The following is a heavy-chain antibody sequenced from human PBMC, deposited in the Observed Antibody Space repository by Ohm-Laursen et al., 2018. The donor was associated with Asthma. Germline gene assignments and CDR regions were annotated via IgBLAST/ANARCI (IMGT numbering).Heavy chain of an antibody. J-gene: IGHJ4*02. CDR2: IYYSGSA. CDR1: GGSITSAPYY. CDR3: ATGPPYQLLSFDY. V-gene: IGHV4-31*03. Sequence: TLSLTCTVSGGSITSAPYYWNWIRQPPGKGLEWIGYIYYSGSAYYNPSLKSRVTISVDTSKNQFSLKLSSVTAADTAVYYCATGPPYQLLSFDYWGQGTLVTVSS. D-gene: IGHD2-2*01.